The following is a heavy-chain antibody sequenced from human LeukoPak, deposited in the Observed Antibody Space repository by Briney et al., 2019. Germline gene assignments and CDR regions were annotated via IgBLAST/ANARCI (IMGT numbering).Heavy chain of an antibody. V-gene: IGHV3-48*01. CDR3: ARDERGGGATDFDY. CDR2: ISSSSSTI. Sequence: GGSLRLSCAASGFTFSSYNMNWVRQAPGKGLGWVSFISSSSSTIYYTDSVEGRFTISRDNAKNSLYLQMNSLRVGDTAVYYCARDERGGGATDFDYWGQGTLVTVSS. CDR1: GFTFSSYN. D-gene: IGHD1-26*01. J-gene: IGHJ4*02.